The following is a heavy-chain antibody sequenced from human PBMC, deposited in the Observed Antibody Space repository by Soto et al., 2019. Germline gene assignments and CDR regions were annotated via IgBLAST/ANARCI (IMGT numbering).Heavy chain of an antibody. J-gene: IGHJ4*02. D-gene: IGHD3-3*01. Sequence: GASVKVSCKASGYTFTVYYMHCVLQSPLQWLEWMGWINPNSGGTNYAQKFQGWVTMTRDTSISTAYMELSRLRSDDTAVYYCARDAGYDFWSGYCDYWGQGTLVTVSS. CDR1: GYTFTVYY. V-gene: IGHV1-2*04. CDR3: ARDAGYDFWSGYCDY. CDR2: INPNSGGT.